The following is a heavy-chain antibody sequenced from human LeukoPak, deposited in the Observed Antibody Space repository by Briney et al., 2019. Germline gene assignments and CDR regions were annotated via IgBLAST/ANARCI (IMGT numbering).Heavy chain of an antibody. CDR2: IYYSGST. CDR1: GGSISGSSYF. CDR3: ARRLYYYGSGSPRGWFDP. D-gene: IGHD3-10*01. Sequence: SETLSLTCTVSGGSISGSSYFWGWIRQPPGKGLEWIGSIYYSGSTNYNPSLKSRVTISVDTSKNQFSLKLSSVTAADTAVYYCARRLYYYGSGSPRGWFDPWGQGTLVTVSS. J-gene: IGHJ5*02. V-gene: IGHV4-39*07.